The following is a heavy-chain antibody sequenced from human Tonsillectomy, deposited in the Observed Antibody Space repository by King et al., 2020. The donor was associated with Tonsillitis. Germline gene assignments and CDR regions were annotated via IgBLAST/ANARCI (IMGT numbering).Heavy chain of an antibody. CDR2: IKSKADGGTT. CDR3: SAVIEHNSWARLFYSYSYMDV. V-gene: IGHV3-15*01. J-gene: IGHJ6*03. D-gene: IGHD1-1*01. CDR1: RFTFSNAW. Sequence: VQLVESGGGLVKPGGSLRLSCAASRFTFSNAWLTWVRQAPGKGLEWIGHIKSKADGGTTDYAAPVKGRFTISRDDSKDTLYLRMDGLKTEDTALYYCSAVIEHNSWARLFYSYSYMDVGGKGTTVTVSS.